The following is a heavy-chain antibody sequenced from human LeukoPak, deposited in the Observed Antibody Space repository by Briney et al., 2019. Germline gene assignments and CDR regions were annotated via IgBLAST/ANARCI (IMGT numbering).Heavy chain of an antibody. Sequence: EASVKVSCKASGYTFTGYYMHWVRQAPGQGLEWMGWINPNSGGTNYAQKFQGRVTMTRDPSISTAYMELSRLRSDDTAVYYCARARKGGSYSDYWGQGTLVTVSS. V-gene: IGHV1-2*02. J-gene: IGHJ4*02. CDR1: GYTFTGYY. CDR2: INPNSGGT. D-gene: IGHD1-26*01. CDR3: ARARKGGSYSDY.